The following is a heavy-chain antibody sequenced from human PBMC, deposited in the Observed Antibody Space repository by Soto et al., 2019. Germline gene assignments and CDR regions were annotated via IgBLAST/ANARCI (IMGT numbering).Heavy chain of an antibody. CDR3: ARDRTSAAGNYCYDGMDA. CDR2: IIPFFPRT. V-gene: IGHV1-69*01. CDR1: EGTFRKYA. Sequence: QVQLVQAGAEVKKPGASVKVSCKASEGTFRKYAISWVRQAPGQGPEWMGGIIPFFPRTTYAQKFQGRLTSTADESSSTAYRELSSLKSEDTAVYYGARDRTSAAGNYCYDGMDAGGKGTTVTVSA. D-gene: IGHD6-25*01. J-gene: IGHJ6*04.